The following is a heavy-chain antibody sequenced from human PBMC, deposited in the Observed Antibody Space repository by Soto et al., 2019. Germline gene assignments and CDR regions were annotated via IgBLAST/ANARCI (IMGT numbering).Heavy chain of an antibody. CDR3: ASDRFLIRFGGVIGQD. CDR2: ISAYNGNT. V-gene: IGHV1-18*01. D-gene: IGHD3-16*02. J-gene: IGHJ4*02. Sequence: QVQLVQSGAEVKKPGASVKVSCKASGYTFTSYGISWVRQAPGQGLEGMGWISAYNGNTNYVQKLQGRVTMTTDTPESTAYRELRSLRSDDTAVYYCASDRFLIRFGGVIGQDWGQGTLVTVSS. CDR1: GYTFTSYG.